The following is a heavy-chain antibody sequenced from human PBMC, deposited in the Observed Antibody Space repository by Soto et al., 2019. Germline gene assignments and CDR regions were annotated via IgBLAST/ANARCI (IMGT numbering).Heavy chain of an antibody. CDR3: ARWGNWKVSDN. D-gene: IGHD3-16*01. J-gene: IGHJ4*02. V-gene: IGHV3-33*01. CDR2: IWYDGSNK. CDR1: GFTFSSHG. Sequence: GGSLRLSCAASGFTFSSHGMHWVRQAPDKGLEWVAAIWYDGSNKYYAGSVKGRFTISRDNSNKMLYLEMNSLRAEDTAVYYCARWGNWKVSDNWGQGTLVTVSS.